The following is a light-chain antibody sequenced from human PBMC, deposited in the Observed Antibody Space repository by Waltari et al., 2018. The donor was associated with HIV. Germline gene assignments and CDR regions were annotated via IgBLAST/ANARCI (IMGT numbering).Light chain of an antibody. V-gene: IGLV2-23*01. J-gene: IGLJ3*02. CDR2: EGI. Sequence: QSALTQPASVSGSPGQSITISCTGSSSDVGRSNLVSWYQQHPGKPPKLMIYEGINRPSGVSNRVAGAKSGNTAYLTISGLKAEDEDDYYCCSYAGSSNWVFGGGTKLTVL. CDR3: CSYAGSSNWV. CDR1: SSDVGRSNL.